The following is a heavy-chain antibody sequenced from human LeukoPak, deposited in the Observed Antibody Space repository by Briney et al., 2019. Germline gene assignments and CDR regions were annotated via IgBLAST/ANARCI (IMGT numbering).Heavy chain of an antibody. CDR2: IYSGGST. J-gene: IGHJ4*02. V-gene: IGHV3-66*01. CDR3: AKEGDDYGGNYYYFDY. Sequence: PGGSLRLSCAASGFTVSSNYMSWVRQAPGKGLEWVSVIYSGGSTYYADSVKGRFTISRDNSKNTLYLQMNSLRAEDTAVYYCAKEGDDYGGNYYYFDYWGQGTLVTVSS. D-gene: IGHD4-17*01. CDR1: GFTVSSNY.